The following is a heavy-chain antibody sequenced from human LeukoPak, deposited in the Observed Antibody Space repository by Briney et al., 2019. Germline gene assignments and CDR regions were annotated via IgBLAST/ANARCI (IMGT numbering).Heavy chain of an antibody. CDR3: ASKTTLTFFDY. V-gene: IGHV3-23*01. Sequence: GGSLRLSCAASGFTFNNYAMTWVRQAPGKGLEWVSLINGGTGSSYYTDSVKGRFTVSRDNSKNTLYLQMNSLRDEDTAVYYCASKTTLTFFDYWGQGTLVSVSS. CDR2: INGGTGSS. J-gene: IGHJ4*02. CDR1: GFTFNNYA. D-gene: IGHD4-17*01.